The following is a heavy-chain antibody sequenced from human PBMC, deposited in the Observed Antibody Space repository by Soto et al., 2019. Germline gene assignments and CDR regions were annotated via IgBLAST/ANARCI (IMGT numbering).Heavy chain of an antibody. CDR2: ISYDGSNK. V-gene: IGHV3-30*18. CDR3: AKALPPGDYDENYFDY. Sequence: GGSLRLSCAASGFTFSSYGMHWVRQAPGKGLEWVAVISYDGSNKYYADSVKGRFTISRDNSKNTLYLQMNSLRAEDTAVYYCAKALPPGDYDENYFDYWGQGTLVTVSS. CDR1: GFTFSSYG. D-gene: IGHD4-17*01. J-gene: IGHJ4*02.